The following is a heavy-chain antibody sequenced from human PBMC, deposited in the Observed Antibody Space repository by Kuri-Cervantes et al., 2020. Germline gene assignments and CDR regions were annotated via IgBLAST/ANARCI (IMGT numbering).Heavy chain of an antibody. D-gene: IGHD5-12*01. CDR2: IYYSGST. Sequence: GSLRLSCTVSGGSISSYYWSWIRRPPGKGLEWIGYIYYSGSTNYNPSLKSRVTISVDTSKNQFSLKLSSVTAADTAVYYCARESGYDPGDNWFDPWGQGTLVTVSS. V-gene: IGHV4-59*12. J-gene: IGHJ5*02. CDR3: ARESGYDPGDNWFDP. CDR1: GGSISSYY.